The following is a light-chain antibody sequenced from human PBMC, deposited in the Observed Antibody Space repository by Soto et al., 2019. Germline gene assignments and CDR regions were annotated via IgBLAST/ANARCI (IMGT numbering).Light chain of an antibody. CDR3: SSYAGSTTFV. CDR1: SSDVGAYNY. CDR2: EVS. Sequence: QSALTQPPSASGSPGQSVTISCTGTSSDVGAYNYVSWYQQHPGKAPKLMIYEVSKQPSGVPDRFSGSKSGNTASLTVSGLQAEDEADYYCSSYAGSTTFVFGGGTKVTVL. V-gene: IGLV2-8*01. J-gene: IGLJ2*01.